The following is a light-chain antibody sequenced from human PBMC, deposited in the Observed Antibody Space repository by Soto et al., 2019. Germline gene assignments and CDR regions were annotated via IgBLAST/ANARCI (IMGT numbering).Light chain of an antibody. CDR1: QTVNNW. CDR3: QQYNIYSPWT. J-gene: IGKJ1*01. V-gene: IGKV1-5*01. Sequence: DIQMTQSPSTLSASVEDRVTITCRASQTVNNWVAWYQQKPGMAPRLLIFDASHLHSGVPSRFSGSGSGTEFTLTISGLQPDDFATYYCQQYNIYSPWTFGQGTKVDLK. CDR2: DAS.